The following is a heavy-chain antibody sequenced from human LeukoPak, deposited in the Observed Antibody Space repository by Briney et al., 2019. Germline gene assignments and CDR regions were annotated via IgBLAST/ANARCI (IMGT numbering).Heavy chain of an antibody. J-gene: IGHJ2*01. D-gene: IGHD6-13*01. V-gene: IGHV3-23*01. CDR3: TRPAAAGSYWYFDL. Sequence: PGGSLRLSCAASGFTFSSYAMSWVRQAPGKGLEWVSAISGSGGSTYYADSVKGRFTISRDNSKNTLYLQMNSLKTEDTAVYFCTRPAAAGSYWYFDLWGRGTLVTVSS. CDR2: ISGSGGST. CDR1: GFTFSSYA.